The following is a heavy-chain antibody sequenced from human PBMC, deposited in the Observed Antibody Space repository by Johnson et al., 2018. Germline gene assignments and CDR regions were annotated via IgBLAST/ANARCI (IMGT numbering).Heavy chain of an antibody. CDR2: ISSSSSYI. V-gene: IGHV3-21*01. Sequence: VQLVESGGGLVKPGGSLRLSCAASGFTFSSYSMNWVRQAPGKGLEWVSSISSSSSYIHYADSVKGRFPIPRDNAKNSLYLQMNSLRAEDTAVYYCARGEYWLWFGGEYYYGMDVWGQGTTVTVSS. J-gene: IGHJ6*02. CDR3: ARGEYWLWFGGEYYYGMDV. CDR1: GFTFSSYS. D-gene: IGHD3-10*01.